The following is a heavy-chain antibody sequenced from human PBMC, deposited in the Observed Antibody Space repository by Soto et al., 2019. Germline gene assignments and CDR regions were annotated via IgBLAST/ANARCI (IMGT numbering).Heavy chain of an antibody. CDR3: AIDQSGRGVFDY. Sequence: QVQLVQSGAEVEEPGASVKVSCKASGYTFHIYGISWVRQAPGQGLEWMGWISGHNGNTNYAQKFQHRLIMTTDTSTSTAYLELSILRSDDTAVYYCAIDQSGRGVFDYWGQGTLVTVSS. D-gene: IGHD3-16*01. CDR1: GYTFHIYG. CDR2: ISGHNGNT. J-gene: IGHJ4*02. V-gene: IGHV1-18*01.